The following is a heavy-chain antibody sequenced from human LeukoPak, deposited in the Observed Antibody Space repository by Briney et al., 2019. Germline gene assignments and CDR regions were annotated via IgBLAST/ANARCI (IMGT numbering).Heavy chain of an antibody. CDR3: ARGAKMATRGFDY. CDR2: IYNSGRT. Sequence: PGGSLRLSCAASGFTFSSYWMSWIRQHPGKGLEWIGYIYNSGRTHTKPSLKSRVTISVDTSKNQLSLKLRYVTPADTAVYYCARGAKMATRGFDYWGQGTLVTVSS. CDR1: GFTFSSYW. J-gene: IGHJ4*02. V-gene: IGHV4-59*12. D-gene: IGHD5-24*01.